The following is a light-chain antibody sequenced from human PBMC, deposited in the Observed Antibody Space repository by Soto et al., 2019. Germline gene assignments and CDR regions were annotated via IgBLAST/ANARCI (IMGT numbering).Light chain of an antibody. CDR1: SSDFGNYNL. Sequence: ALTQPASVSGSPGQAITISCTGTSSDFGNYNLVSWYQQHPGKVPKLILFEVNKRPSGVSGRFSGSKSGNTASLTISGLQAEDEADYYCCSFTSSNTHVFGTGTKVTVL. CDR2: EVN. J-gene: IGLJ1*01. V-gene: IGLV2-23*02. CDR3: CSFTSSNTHV.